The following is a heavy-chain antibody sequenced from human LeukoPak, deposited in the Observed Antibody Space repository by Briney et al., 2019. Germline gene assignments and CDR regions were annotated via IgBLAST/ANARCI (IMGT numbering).Heavy chain of an antibody. Sequence: PGGSLRLSCAASGFTFSGYWMSWVRQAPGKGLEWVATIKQDGSEKTYVDSVEGRFTSSRDNAKSSLFLQMDNLRAEDTAVYYCARFGMDAAIDYWGQGTLVTVSS. CDR3: ARFGMDAAIDY. J-gene: IGHJ4*02. CDR1: GFTFSGYW. D-gene: IGHD2-15*01. CDR2: IKQDGSEK. V-gene: IGHV3-7*01.